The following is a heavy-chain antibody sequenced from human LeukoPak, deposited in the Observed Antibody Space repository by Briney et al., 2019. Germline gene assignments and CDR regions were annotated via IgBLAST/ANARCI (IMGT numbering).Heavy chain of an antibody. V-gene: IGHV4-34*01. CDR2: INHSGST. D-gene: IGHD2-2*01. Sequence: PSETLSLTCAVYGGSFSGYYWSWIRQPPGKGLEWIGEINHSGSTNYNPSLKSRVTISVDTSKNQFSLKLSSVTAADTAVYYCARQKYPSGFDYWGQGTLVTVSS. CDR3: ARQKYPSGFDY. CDR1: GGSFSGYY. J-gene: IGHJ4*02.